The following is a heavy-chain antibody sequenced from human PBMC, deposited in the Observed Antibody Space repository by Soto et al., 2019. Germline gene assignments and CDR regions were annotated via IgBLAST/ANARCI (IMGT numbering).Heavy chain of an antibody. CDR3: AGDIVAPVLGGMDV. CDR2: IVVGSGNT. J-gene: IGHJ6*02. V-gene: IGHV1-58*01. D-gene: IGHD5-12*01. CDR1: GFTFTSSA. Sequence: QMQLVQSGPEVKKPGTSVKVSCKASGFTFTSSAVQWVRQARGQRLEWTGWIVVGSGNTNDAQKFQERVTITRDLSTSTAHMERSSLRSEDTAVYYCAGDIVAPVLGGMDVWGQGTTVTVSS.